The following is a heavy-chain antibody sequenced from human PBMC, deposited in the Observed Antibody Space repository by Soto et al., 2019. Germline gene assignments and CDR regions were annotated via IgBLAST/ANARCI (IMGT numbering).Heavy chain of an antibody. CDR2: INPNSGGT. J-gene: IGHJ6*02. D-gene: IGHD3-10*01. Sequence: ASVKVSCKTSGYTFTRNGISWVRQAPGQGLEWMGWINPNSGGTNYAQKFQGWVTMTRDTSISTAYMELSRLRSDDTAVYYCARALFYYGSAEADYYYGMDVWGQGTTVTVSS. V-gene: IGHV1-2*04. CDR1: GYTFTRNG. CDR3: ARALFYYGSAEADYYYGMDV.